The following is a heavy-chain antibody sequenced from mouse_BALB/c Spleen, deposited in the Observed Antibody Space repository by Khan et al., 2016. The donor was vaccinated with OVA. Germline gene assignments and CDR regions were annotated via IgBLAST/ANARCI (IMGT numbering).Heavy chain of an antibody. CDR2: IYPGSGNT. CDR3: ARPYYYGSSYDTMDA. V-gene: IGHV1-63*02. Sequence: QVQLKESGAELVRPGTSVKMSCKTPGYTFTNYWIGWVKQRPGHGLEWIGDIYPGSGNTNYNEKFKGKATLTADTSSSTAYMHLSSLTSEDSAIYYCARPYYYGSSYDTMDAWGQGTSVTVSS. CDR1: GYTFTNYW. J-gene: IGHJ4*01. D-gene: IGHD1-1*01.